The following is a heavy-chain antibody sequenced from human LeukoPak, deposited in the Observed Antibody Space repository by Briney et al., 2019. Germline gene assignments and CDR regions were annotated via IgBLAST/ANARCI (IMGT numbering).Heavy chain of an antibody. J-gene: IGHJ6*03. V-gene: IGHV3-30*18. CDR1: GFTLSIYG. D-gene: IGHD3-16*01. Sequence: GGSLRLSCAASGFTLSIYGMHWVRQLPGKGLEWVAVISYDSEGIYHVDSVKGRFTISRDNSKNTLYLQMNSLRVEDTAVYYCAKDGGNWYDSSGNYLMRSYMDVWGKGTTVTVSS. CDR3: AKDGGNWYDSSGNYLMRSYMDV. CDR2: ISYDSEGI.